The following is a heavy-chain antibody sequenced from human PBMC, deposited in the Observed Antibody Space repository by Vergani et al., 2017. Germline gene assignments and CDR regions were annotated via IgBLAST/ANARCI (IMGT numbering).Heavy chain of an antibody. V-gene: IGHV3-33*01. J-gene: IGHJ5*02. CDR3: ARREWFGEFQNWFDP. CDR1: GFTFSSYG. D-gene: IGHD3-10*01. Sequence: QVQLVESGGGVVQPGRSLRLSCAASGFTFSSYGMHWVRQAPGKGLEWVAVIWYDGSNKYYADSVKGRFTISRDNSKNTLYLQMNSLRAEDTAVYYCARREWFGEFQNWFDPWGQGTLVTVSS. CDR2: IWYDGSNK.